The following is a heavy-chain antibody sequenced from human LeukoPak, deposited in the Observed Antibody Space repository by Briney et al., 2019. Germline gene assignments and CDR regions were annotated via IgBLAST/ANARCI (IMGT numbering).Heavy chain of an antibody. CDR1: GGSISSYY. V-gene: IGHV4-59*01. CDR3: ARDRGGLIDY. CDR2: IYYSGST. D-gene: IGHD2-15*01. Sequence: SETLSLTCTVSGGSISSYYWSWIRQPPGKGLEWIGYIYYSGSTNYNPSLKSRVTISVDTSKNRFSLKLSSVTAADTAVYYCARDRGGLIDYWGQGTLVTVSS. J-gene: IGHJ4*02.